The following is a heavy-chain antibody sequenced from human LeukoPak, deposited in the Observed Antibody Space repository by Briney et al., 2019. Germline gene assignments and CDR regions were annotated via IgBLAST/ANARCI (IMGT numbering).Heavy chain of an antibody. CDR2: ISSSSSYI. CDR1: GFTFSSYE. J-gene: IGHJ3*02. CDR3: ARVDRYYDSSGYSPI. Sequence: GGSLRLSCAVSGFTFSSYEMNWVRQAPGKGLEWVSSISSSSSYIYYADSVKGRFTISRDNAKNSLYLQMNSLRAEDTAVYYCARVDRYYDSSGYSPIWGQGTMVTVSS. D-gene: IGHD3-22*01. V-gene: IGHV3-21*01.